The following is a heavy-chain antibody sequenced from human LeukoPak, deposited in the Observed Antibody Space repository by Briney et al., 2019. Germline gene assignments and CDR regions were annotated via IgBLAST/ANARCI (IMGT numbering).Heavy chain of an antibody. D-gene: IGHD1-20*01. CDR3: AREGIRCRAFDI. CDR1: GGTFSSYA. V-gene: IGHV1-69*13. J-gene: IGHJ3*02. CDR2: IIPIFGTA. Sequence: SVKVSCKASGGTFSSYAISWVRQAPGQGLEWMGGIIPIFGTANYAQKFQGRVTITADESTSTAYMELSSLRSEDTAVYYCAREGIRCRAFDIWGQGTMVTVSS.